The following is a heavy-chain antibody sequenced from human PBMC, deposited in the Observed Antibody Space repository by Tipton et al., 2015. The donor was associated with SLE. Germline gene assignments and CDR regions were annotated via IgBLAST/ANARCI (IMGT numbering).Heavy chain of an antibody. V-gene: IGHV4-34*01. CDR3: ARGPFDWLPPGWFAP. CDR2: INHSGST. J-gene: IGHJ5*02. Sequence: TLSLTCAVYGGSFSGYYWSWIRQPPGKGLEWIGEINHSGSTNYNPSLKSRVTISVDTSKNQFSLKLSSVTAADTAVYYCARGPFDWLPPGWFAPWGQGTLVTVSS. D-gene: IGHD3-9*01. CDR1: GGSFSGYY.